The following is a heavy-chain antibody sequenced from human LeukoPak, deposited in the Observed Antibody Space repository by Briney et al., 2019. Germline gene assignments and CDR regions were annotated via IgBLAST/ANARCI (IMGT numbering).Heavy chain of an antibody. J-gene: IGHJ4*02. CDR3: AGEESGSYPY. D-gene: IGHD1-26*01. CDR1: GFTFSGYY. CDR2: ISTSSSTI. V-gene: IGHV3-11*04. Sequence: GGSLRLSCAGSGFTFSGYYMSWIRQAPGKGLEWISYISTSSSTIYYADSVKGRFTISRDNAKNSLYLQMNSLRAEDTAVYYCAGEESGSYPYWGQGTLVTVSS.